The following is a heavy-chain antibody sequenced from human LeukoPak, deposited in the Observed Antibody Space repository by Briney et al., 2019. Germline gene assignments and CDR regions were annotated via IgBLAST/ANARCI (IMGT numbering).Heavy chain of an antibody. J-gene: IGHJ6*02. D-gene: IGHD6-19*01. V-gene: IGHV3-9*01. CDR3: ARDPTVYTSGWYGFQYYYGMDV. CDR1: GFTFDDHA. CDR2: IHWNSDTR. Sequence: GGSLRLSCAASGFTFDDHAMHWVRQASGMGLEWVSGIHWNSDTRGYADSVKGRFTISRDNAKNSLYLQMNSLRPEDSALYYCARDPTVYTSGWYGFQYYYGMDVWGQGTTVTVSS.